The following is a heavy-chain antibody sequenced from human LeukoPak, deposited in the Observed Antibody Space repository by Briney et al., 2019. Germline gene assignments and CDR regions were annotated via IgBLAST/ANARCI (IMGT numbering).Heavy chain of an antibody. CDR3: AKEAAYYDFWSGSLDAFDI. J-gene: IGHJ3*02. Sequence: PGGSLRLSCAASGFTFSSYAMSWVRQAPGKGLEWVSAISGSGGSTYYADSVKGRFTISRDNSKNTLYLQMNSLRAEDTAVYYCAKEAAYYDFWSGSLDAFDIWGQGTMVTVSS. V-gene: IGHV3-23*01. CDR1: GFTFSSYA. D-gene: IGHD3-3*01. CDR2: ISGSGGST.